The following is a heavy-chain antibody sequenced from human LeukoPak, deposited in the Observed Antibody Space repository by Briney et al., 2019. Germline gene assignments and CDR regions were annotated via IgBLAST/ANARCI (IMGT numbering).Heavy chain of an antibody. D-gene: IGHD5-12*01. CDR2: IYYSGST. J-gene: IGHJ4*02. Sequence: SETLSLTCTVSGASISTYYWSWIRQPRGKGLEWIGFIYYSGSTNYNPSLKSRVTISVDTSKNQFSLKLSSVTAADTAVYYCARVRSVGVATTPYFDYWGQGTLVTVSS. V-gene: IGHV4-59*01. CDR3: ARVRSVGVATTPYFDY. CDR1: GASISTYY.